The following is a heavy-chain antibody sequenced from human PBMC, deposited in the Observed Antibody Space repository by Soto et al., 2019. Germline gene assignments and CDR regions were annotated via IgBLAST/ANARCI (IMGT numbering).Heavy chain of an antibody. J-gene: IGHJ6*02. CDR1: GGIFSRYD. D-gene: IGHD2-15*01. V-gene: IGHV1-69*01. CDR3: ASTDCSSHSCSIRGHHYYYGMDV. CDR2: IIPIFGTA. Sequence: QVQLVQSGAEVKKPGSSVKVSCRASGGIFSRYDIRWVRQAPGQGLEWMGAIIPIFGTANYAQKFQGRVTISADASTSTAYMELSSLRSEDTAIYYCASTDCSSHSCSIRGHHYYYGMDVWGQGTSVTVS.